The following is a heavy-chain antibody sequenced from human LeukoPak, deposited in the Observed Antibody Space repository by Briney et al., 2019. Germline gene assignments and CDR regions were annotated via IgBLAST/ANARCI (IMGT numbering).Heavy chain of an antibody. D-gene: IGHD3-22*01. CDR1: GFIVSSNY. CDR2: LYSDGTT. V-gene: IGHV3-53*01. Sequence: GGSLRLSCAASGFIVSSNYMSWVRQAPGKGLEWVSVLYSDGTTYYADSVKGRFTISRDNSKNALYLQMNNLRAEDTAVYYCARAAYDSNGFTANHDYWGQGTLVTVSS. J-gene: IGHJ4*02. CDR3: ARAAYDSNGFTANHDY.